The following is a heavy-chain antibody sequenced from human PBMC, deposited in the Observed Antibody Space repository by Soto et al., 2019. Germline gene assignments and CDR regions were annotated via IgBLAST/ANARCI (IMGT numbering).Heavy chain of an antibody. D-gene: IGHD1-26*01. Sequence: ASVKVSCKASGYTFTSYAMHWVRQAPGQRLEWMGWINAGNGNTKYSQKFQGRVTITRDTSASTAYMELSSLRSEDTAVYYCAREAEGGIYYYYGMDVWGQGTTVTVSS. V-gene: IGHV1-3*01. CDR3: AREAEGGIYYYYGMDV. CDR2: INAGNGNT. J-gene: IGHJ6*02. CDR1: GYTFTSYA.